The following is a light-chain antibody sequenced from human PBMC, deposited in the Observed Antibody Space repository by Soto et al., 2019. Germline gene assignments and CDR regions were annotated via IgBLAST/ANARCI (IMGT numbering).Light chain of an antibody. CDR3: SSYTSSSTQV. CDR2: EVS. V-gene: IGLV2-14*01. CDR1: SSDVGGYNY. Sequence: QLVLTQPASVSGSPGQSITISCTGTSSDVGGYNYVSWYQQYPGKAPKLMIYEVSNRPSGVSNRFSGSKSGNTASLTISGLQAEDEADYYCSSYTSSSTQVFGGGTKLTVL. J-gene: IGLJ2*01.